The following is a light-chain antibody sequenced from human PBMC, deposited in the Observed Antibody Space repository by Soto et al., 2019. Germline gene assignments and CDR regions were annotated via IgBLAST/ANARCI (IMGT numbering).Light chain of an antibody. CDR3: CSYAGSSTWV. Sequence: QSALTQPASVSGSPGQSITISCTGTSSDVGSYNLVSWYQQHPGKAPKPMIYEGSKRPSGVSNRFSGSKSGNTASLTISGLQAEDEADYYCCSYAGSSTWVFGTGTKLT. V-gene: IGLV2-23*01. J-gene: IGLJ1*01. CDR1: SSDVGSYNL. CDR2: EGS.